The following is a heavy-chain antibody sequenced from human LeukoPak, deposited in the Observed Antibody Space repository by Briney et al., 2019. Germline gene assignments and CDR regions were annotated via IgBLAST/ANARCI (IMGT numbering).Heavy chain of an antibody. CDR1: GYSISSGYY. D-gene: IGHD3-22*01. CDR3: ARDAYYYDSSGYYRFDY. Sequence: SETLSLTCTVSGYSISSGYYWGWIRQPPGKGLEWIGSIYHSGSTYYNPSLKSRVTISVDTSKNQFSLKLSSVTAADTAVYYCARDAYYYDSSGYYRFDYWGQGTLVTVSS. J-gene: IGHJ4*02. V-gene: IGHV4-38-2*02. CDR2: IYHSGST.